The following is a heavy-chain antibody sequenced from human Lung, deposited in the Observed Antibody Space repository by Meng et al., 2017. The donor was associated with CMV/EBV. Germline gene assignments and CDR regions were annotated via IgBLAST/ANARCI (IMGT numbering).Heavy chain of an antibody. D-gene: IGHD4-17*01. V-gene: IGHV3-23*03. CDR2: IYLGDRST. J-gene: IGHJ5*02. CDR1: GFTFGTYG. CDR3: AKNPVDYADP. Sequence: ESLKISXAASGFTFGTYGMSWVRQAPGKGLEWVAVIYLGDRSTWYGDFVKGRFSIYTDDSKSTVYLQMNSLRAEDTALYYCAKNPVDYADPWGQGTLVTVSS.